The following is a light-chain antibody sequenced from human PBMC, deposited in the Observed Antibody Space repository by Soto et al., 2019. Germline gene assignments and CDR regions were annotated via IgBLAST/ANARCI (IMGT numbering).Light chain of an antibody. J-gene: IGLJ3*02. CDR1: SSDVGGYNY. CDR3: MCYAGGNNWV. V-gene: IGLV2-14*01. Sequence: QSALTQPASVSGSPGQSITISCTGTSSDVGGYNYVSWYQQHPGKAPKLMIYEVNIRPSGVSDRFSGSKSGNTASLTISGLQPEDEADYYCMCYAGGNNWVFGGGTQLTVL. CDR2: EVN.